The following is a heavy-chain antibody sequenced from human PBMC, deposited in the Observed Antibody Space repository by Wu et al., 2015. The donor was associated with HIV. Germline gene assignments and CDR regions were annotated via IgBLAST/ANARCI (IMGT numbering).Heavy chain of an antibody. V-gene: IGHV1-8*02. CDR3: ARGVYASGSYYGDSRYYFDY. CDR1: GGTFSSYA. CDR2: MNPNSGNT. Sequence: QVQLVQSGAEVKKPGSSVKVSCKASGGTFSSYAISWVRQATGQGLEWMGWMNPNSGNTAYAQKFQGRVTMTRNTSISTAYMELSSLRSEDTAVYYCARGVYASGSYYGDSRYYFDYWGQGSLVTVPS. J-gene: IGHJ4*02. D-gene: IGHD3-10*01.